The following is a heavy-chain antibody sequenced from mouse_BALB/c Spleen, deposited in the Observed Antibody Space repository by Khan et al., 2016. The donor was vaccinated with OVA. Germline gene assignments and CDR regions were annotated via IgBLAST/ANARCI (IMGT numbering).Heavy chain of an antibody. CDR1: GYPLTSYW. CDR2: IDPSDSYT. CDR3: VISFHYGSSTWFAY. Sequence: QVQLQQPGAELVKPGASVQLSCKASGYPLTSYWLHWVKQRPGQGLEWIGEIDPSDSYTNYNQKFKAKATVTVDKSSSTTYMQLSSLTSDDSAVYYCVISFHYGSSTWFAYWGQGTLVTVSA. J-gene: IGHJ3*01. V-gene: IGHV1-69*02. D-gene: IGHD1-1*01.